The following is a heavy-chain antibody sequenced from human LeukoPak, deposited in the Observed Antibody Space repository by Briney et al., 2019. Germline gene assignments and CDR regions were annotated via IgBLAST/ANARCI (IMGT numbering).Heavy chain of an antibody. CDR3: AKYAWGSSMAY. Sequence: PGGSLRLSCAASGFTFSNYWMHWVRQAPGKGLVWVSRINSDGTSTSYADSVRGRFTISRDNAKNTLYLQLNSLRPEDTAVYYCAKYAWGSSMAYWGQGTLVTVSS. J-gene: IGHJ4*02. CDR1: GFTFSNYW. CDR2: INSDGTST. D-gene: IGHD3-16*01. V-gene: IGHV3-74*01.